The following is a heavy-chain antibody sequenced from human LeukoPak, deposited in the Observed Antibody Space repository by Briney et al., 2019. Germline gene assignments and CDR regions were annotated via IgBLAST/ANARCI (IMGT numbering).Heavy chain of an antibody. J-gene: IGHJ4*02. V-gene: IGHV4-34*01. D-gene: IGHD3-22*01. CDR3: ARVIDYDTSGYYLGY. CDR2: INDSGST. CDR1: GGSFSGYY. Sequence: PSETLSLTCAVYGGSFSGYYWSWIRQTPGKGLEWIGEINDSGSTSCSPSLKSRVSISVDTSKNQFSLKLTSVTAADTAVYYCARVIDYDTSGYYLGYWGQGNRVTVSS.